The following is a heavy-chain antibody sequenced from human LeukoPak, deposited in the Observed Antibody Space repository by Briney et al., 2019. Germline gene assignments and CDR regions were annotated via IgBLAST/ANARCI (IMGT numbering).Heavy chain of an antibody. CDR3: ASRANGDYGYYGMDV. Sequence: GGSLRLSCAASGFTFSSYAMHWVRQAPGKGLEWVAVISYDGSNKYYADSVKGRFTISRDNSKNTLYLQMNSLRAEDTAVYYCASRANGDYGYYGMDVWGKGTRSPSPQ. CDR1: GFTFSSYA. D-gene: IGHD4-17*01. J-gene: IGHJ6*04. V-gene: IGHV3-30*04. CDR2: ISYDGSNK.